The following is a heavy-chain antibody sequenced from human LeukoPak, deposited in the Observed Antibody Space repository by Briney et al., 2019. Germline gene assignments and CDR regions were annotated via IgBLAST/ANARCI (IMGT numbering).Heavy chain of an antibody. CDR2: IYHSGIT. J-gene: IGHJ4*02. V-gene: IGHV4-39*01. CDR1: GGSISSGSYY. Sequence: SETLSLTRTVSGGSISSGSYYWGWIRQPPGKGLEWIGNIYHSGITYYNHFNSSLKSRVTISIDTSKNQFSLRLTSVTAADTAVYFCATLVSTRYYFDYWGQGTLVTVSS. D-gene: IGHD5/OR15-5a*01. CDR3: ATLVSTRYYFDY.